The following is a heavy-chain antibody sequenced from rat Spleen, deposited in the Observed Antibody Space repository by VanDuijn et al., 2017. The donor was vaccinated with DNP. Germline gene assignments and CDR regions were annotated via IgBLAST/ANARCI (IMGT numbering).Heavy chain of an antibody. D-gene: IGHD1-3*01. V-gene: IGHV5S13*01. CDR1: GFTFSNYG. Sequence: EVQLVESGGGLVQPGRSLKLSCAASGFTFSNYGMAWVRQAPKKGLEWVATISTSDVSTYYRDSVKGRFTISRDNAKSTLYLQMDSLRSEDTATYYCARDNYGTYGAMDAWGQGTSVTVSS. CDR3: ARDNYGTYGAMDA. CDR2: ISTSDVST. J-gene: IGHJ4*01.